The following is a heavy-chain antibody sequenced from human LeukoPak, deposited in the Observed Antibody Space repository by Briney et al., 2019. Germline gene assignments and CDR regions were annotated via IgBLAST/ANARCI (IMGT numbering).Heavy chain of an antibody. CDR2: INSDGNYT. Sequence: GGSLRLSCAASGFTFSSYWMNWVRQAPGKGLVWVSRINSDGNYTTYADSVKGRFTISRDNAKNTLSLQMNSLRAEDTAVYYCAREHSSGWTSDYWGQGTLVTVSS. CDR3: AREHSSGWTSDY. J-gene: IGHJ4*02. V-gene: IGHV3-74*01. D-gene: IGHD6-19*01. CDR1: GFTFSSYW.